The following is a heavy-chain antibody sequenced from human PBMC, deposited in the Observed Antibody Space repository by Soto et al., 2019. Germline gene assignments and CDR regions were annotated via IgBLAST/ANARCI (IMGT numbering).Heavy chain of an antibody. J-gene: IGHJ5*02. CDR3: ARGGPSSKWLDP. Sequence: PSETLSLTCTVSGGSISSFYWSWIRQPPGKGLEWIAYIYYSGSTNYNPSLKSRVTISVDTSKNQFSLKLSSVTAADTAVYYCARGGPSSKWLDPWRHGTLVTVPQ. CDR1: GGSISSFY. V-gene: IGHV4-59*01. CDR2: IYYSGST.